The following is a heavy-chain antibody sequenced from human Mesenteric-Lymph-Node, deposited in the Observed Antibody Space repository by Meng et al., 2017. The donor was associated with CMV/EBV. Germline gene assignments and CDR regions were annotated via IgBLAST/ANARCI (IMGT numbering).Heavy chain of an antibody. CDR1: GFTVSSNE. V-gene: IGHV3-38-3*01. CDR3: ARGGGNWNYEGGWFDP. CDR2: ISGGST. J-gene: IGHJ5*02. D-gene: IGHD1-7*01. Sequence: GGSLRLSCAASGFTVSSNEMSWVRQAPGKGLEWVSSISGGSTYYADSRKGRFTISRDNSKNTLHLQMNSLRAEDTAVYYCARGGGNWNYEGGWFDPWGQGTLVTVSS.